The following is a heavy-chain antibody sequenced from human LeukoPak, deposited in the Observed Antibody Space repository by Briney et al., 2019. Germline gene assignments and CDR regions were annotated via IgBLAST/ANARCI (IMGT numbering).Heavy chain of an antibody. V-gene: IGHV1-18*01. CDR2: ISAYNSNT. Sequence: ASVKVSCKASGYTFTSYGISWVRQAPGQGLEWMGWISAYNSNTNYAQKLQGRVTMTTDTSTSTAYMELRSLRSDDTAVYYCARAAAPLDWFDPWGQGTLVTVSS. CDR1: GYTFTSYG. CDR3: ARAAAPLDWFDP. J-gene: IGHJ5*02. D-gene: IGHD2-2*01.